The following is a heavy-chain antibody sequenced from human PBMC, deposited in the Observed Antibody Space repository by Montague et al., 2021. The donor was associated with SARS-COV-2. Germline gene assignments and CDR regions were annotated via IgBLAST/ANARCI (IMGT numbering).Heavy chain of an antibody. CDR3: ARLPYDNSYGMDV. D-gene: IGHD3-9*01. J-gene: IGHJ6*02. CDR2: IDYSGST. CDR1: GGSISTYY. V-gene: IGHV4-59*01. Sequence: SEPLSLTCTVSGGSISTYYWNWIRQFPGKGLEWIGYIDYSGSTNYNPSLQSRVIISVDRSKIQFSLKLDSVTAADTAIYYCARLPYDNSYGMDVWGQGTTVTVSS.